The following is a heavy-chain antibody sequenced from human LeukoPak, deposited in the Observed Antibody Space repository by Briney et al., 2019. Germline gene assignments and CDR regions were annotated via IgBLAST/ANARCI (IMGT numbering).Heavy chain of an antibody. CDR1: GYTFTNYW. J-gene: IGHJ4*02. CDR2: IYPGDSDI. Sequence: GESLKISCKGSGYTFTNYWIGWVRQMPRKGLEWMGTIYPGDSDIRYSPSFQGQVTISADKSISTAYLQWSSLKASDTAMYYCARHIAPGYNSGWYFDYWGQGTLVTVSS. D-gene: IGHD5-12*01. CDR3: ARHIAPGYNSGWYFDY. V-gene: IGHV5-51*01.